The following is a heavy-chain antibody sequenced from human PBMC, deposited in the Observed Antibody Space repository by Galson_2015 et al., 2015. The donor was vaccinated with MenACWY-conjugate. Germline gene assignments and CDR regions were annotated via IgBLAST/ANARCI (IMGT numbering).Heavy chain of an antibody. CDR3: AQGAGSRWFDP. D-gene: IGHD3-10*01. J-gene: IGHJ5*02. CDR2: IKQDGSEK. CDR1: GFTLSNYW. Sequence: SLRLSCAGSGFTLSNYWMSWVRQAPGKGLEWVANIKQDGSEKYYVDSVKGRFTISRDNSKNTLYLHMNSLRAGDTAVYYCAQGAGSRWFDPWGQGTLVIVSS. V-gene: IGHV3-7*03.